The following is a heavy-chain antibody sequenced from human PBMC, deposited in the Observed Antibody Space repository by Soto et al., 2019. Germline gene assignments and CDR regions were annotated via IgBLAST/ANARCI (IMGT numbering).Heavy chain of an antibody. Sequence: PSETLSLTCTVSGGSISSGGYYWSWIRQHPGKGLEWIGYIYYSGSTYYNPSLKSRVTISVDTSKNQFSLKLSSVTAADTAVYYCAGFITMYYYYMDVWGEGTTVTVSS. CDR3: AGFITMYYYYMDV. V-gene: IGHV4-31*03. J-gene: IGHJ6*03. D-gene: IGHD3-3*01. CDR2: IYYSGST. CDR1: GGSISSGGYY.